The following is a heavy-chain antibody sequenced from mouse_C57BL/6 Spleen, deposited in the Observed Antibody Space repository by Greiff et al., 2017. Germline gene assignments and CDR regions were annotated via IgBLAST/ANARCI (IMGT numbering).Heavy chain of an antibody. CDR2: INPNYGTT. CDR3: ARGDYYGSSYVAMDY. D-gene: IGHD1-1*01. J-gene: IGHJ4*01. V-gene: IGHV1-39*01. CDR1: GYSFTDYN. Sequence: LVESGPELVKPGASVKISCKASGYSFTDYNMNWVKQSNGKSLEWIGVINPNYGTTSYNQKFKGKATLTVDQSSSTAYMQLNSLTSEDSAVYYCARGDYYGSSYVAMDYWGQGTSVTVSS.